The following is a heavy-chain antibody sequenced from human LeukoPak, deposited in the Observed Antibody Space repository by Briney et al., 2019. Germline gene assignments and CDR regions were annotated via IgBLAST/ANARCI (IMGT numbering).Heavy chain of an antibody. Sequence: GGSLRLSCAASGFTFSSYSMNWVRQAPGKGLEWVSSISSSSSYIYYADSVKGRFTISRDNARNSLYLQMNSLRAEDTAVYYCARGARGTMVRGVLYWGQGTLVTVSS. D-gene: IGHD3-10*01. CDR3: ARGARGTMVRGVLY. CDR1: GFTFSSYS. J-gene: IGHJ4*02. V-gene: IGHV3-21*01. CDR2: ISSSSSYI.